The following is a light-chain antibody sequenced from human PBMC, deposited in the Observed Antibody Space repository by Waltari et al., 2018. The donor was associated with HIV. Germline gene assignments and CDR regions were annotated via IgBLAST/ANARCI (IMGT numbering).Light chain of an antibody. V-gene: IGLV2-8*01. Sequence: QSALTQPPSASGSPGQSVTLSCTGTSSDVGGYNSVSWHQQHPGKAPKLMIYDVIKRPPGVPGRFSGSKSGNTASLTVSGLQPEDEADYYCSSHAGSKVVFGGGTRLTVL. CDR3: SSHAGSKVV. CDR1: SSDVGGYNS. CDR2: DVI. J-gene: IGLJ2*01.